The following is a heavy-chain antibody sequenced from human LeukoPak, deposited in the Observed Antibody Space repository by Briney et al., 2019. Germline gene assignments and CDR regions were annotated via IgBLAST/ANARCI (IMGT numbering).Heavy chain of an antibody. D-gene: IGHD2/OR15-2a*01. CDR2: IKRDGSEK. CDR1: GFTFSSYW. V-gene: IGHV3-7*01. J-gene: IGHJ4*02. Sequence: GGSLRLSCAASGFTFSSYWMSWVRQAPGKGLEWVANIKRDGSEKYYVDSVKGRFTISRDNAKNSLYLQMNSPRADDTAVYYCTTDFLGYWGQGTLVTVSS. CDR3: TTDFLGY.